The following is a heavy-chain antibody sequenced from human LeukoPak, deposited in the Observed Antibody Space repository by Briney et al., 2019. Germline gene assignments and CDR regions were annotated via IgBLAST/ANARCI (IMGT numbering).Heavy chain of an antibody. CDR2: INTDGSST. Sequence: QTGGSLRLSCAAPGFTFSSYWMHWVRQAPGKGLVWVSRINTDGSSTSYADSVKGRFTISRDNAKNTLYLQMNSLRAEDTAVYYCARWGSSGYYSTWGQGTLVTVSS. J-gene: IGHJ5*02. V-gene: IGHV3-74*01. D-gene: IGHD3-22*01. CDR3: ARWGSSGYYST. CDR1: GFTFSSYW.